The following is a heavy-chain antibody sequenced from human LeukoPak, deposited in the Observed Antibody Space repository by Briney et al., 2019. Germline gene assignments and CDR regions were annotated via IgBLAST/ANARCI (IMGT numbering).Heavy chain of an antibody. V-gene: IGHV3-33*01. CDR3: ARESVVYYDIVTGYSPLDY. D-gene: IGHD3-9*01. J-gene: IGHJ4*02. Sequence: GGSLRLSCAASGFTFSSYGMHWVRQAPGKGLEWVAVIWYGGSNIYYADSVKGRFTISRDNSKNTLYLQMNSLRAEDTAVYYCARESVVYYDIVTGYSPLDYWGQGTLVTVSS. CDR1: GFTFSSYG. CDR2: IWYGGSNI.